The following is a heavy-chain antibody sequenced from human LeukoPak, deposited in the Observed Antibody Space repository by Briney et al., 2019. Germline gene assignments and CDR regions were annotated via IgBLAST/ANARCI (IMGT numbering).Heavy chain of an antibody. Sequence: SQTLSLTCAISGDSVSSNSAAWNWIRQSPSRGLEWLGRTYYRSKWYNDYAVSVKSRITINPDTSKNQFSLKLTSVTAADTAVYYCARDRASRTSGYYGSWFDPWGQGTLVTVSS. CDR2: TYYRSKWYN. CDR1: GDSVSSNSAA. V-gene: IGHV6-1*01. CDR3: ARDRASRTSGYYGSWFDP. J-gene: IGHJ5*02. D-gene: IGHD3-3*01.